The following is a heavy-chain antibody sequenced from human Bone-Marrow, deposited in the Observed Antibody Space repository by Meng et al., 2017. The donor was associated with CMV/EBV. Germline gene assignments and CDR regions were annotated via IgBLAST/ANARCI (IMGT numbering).Heavy chain of an antibody. CDR2: IRYDGSNK. V-gene: IGHV3-30*02. CDR3: AKDRGTVTTQGTDY. CDR1: GFTFSSYG. D-gene: IGHD4-11*01. Sequence: GESLKISCAASGFTFSSYGMHWVRQAPGKGLEWVAFIRYDGSNKYYADSVKGRFTISRDNSKNTLYLQMNSLRAEDTAVYYCAKDRGTVTTQGTDYWGQGTLVTVS. J-gene: IGHJ4*02.